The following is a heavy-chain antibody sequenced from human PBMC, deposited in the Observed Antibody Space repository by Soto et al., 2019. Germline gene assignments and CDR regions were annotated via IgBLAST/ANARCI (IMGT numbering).Heavy chain of an antibody. D-gene: IGHD3-10*01. V-gene: IGHV1-18*01. CDR3: ARDERGSGSYFGRLNWFDP. J-gene: IGHJ5*02. Sequence: VWTGPEVQNPGASVKVSCKASGYTFTSYGISWVRQAPGQGIEWMGWISGYTGNTNYAQKVQGRVTLTTDTSTSTAYMELTSLTPDDTAVYYCARDERGSGSYFGRLNWFDPWGQGTLVTVSS. CDR2: ISGYTGNT. CDR1: GYTFTSYG.